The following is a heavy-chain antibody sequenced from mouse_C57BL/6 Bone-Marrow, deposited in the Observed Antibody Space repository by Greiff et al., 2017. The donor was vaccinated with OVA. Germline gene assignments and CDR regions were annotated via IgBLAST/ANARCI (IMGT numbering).Heavy chain of an antibody. D-gene: IGHD2-4*01. CDR1: GYTFTDYN. V-gene: IGHV1-18*01. Sequence: EVQLQQSGPELVKPGASVKIPCKASGYTFTDYNMDWVKQSHGKSLEWIGDINPNNGGTIYNQKFKGKATLTVDKSSSTAYMELRSLTSEDTAVYYCARSDYDLYYFDYWGLGTTLTVSS. CDR3: ARSDYDLYYFDY. CDR2: INPNNGGT. J-gene: IGHJ2*01.